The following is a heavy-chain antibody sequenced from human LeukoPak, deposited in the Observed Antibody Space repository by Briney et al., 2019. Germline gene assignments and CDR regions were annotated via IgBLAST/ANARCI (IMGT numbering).Heavy chain of an antibody. Sequence: SETLSLTCTVSGGSISSYHWSWIRQPPGKGLEWIGHIYYSGSTNYNPSLKSRVTISVDTSKNQFSLKLSSVTAADTAVYYCARVDSGAYRGFDYWGQGTLVTVSS. D-gene: IGHD3-22*01. CDR3: ARVDSGAYRGFDY. V-gene: IGHV4-59*01. CDR1: GGSISSYH. CDR2: IYYSGST. J-gene: IGHJ4*02.